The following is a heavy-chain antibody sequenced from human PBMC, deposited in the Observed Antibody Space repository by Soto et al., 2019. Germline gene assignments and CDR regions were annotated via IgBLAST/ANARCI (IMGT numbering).Heavy chain of an antibody. CDR2: INPSGGST. CDR1: GYTFTSYY. CDR3: ARADYYDFWSGYYKYYFDY. V-gene: IGHV1-46*01. J-gene: IGHJ4*02. D-gene: IGHD3-3*01. Sequence: VASVKVSCKASGYTFTSYYMHWVRQAPGQGLEWMGIINPSGGSTSYAQKFQGRVTMTRDTSTSTVYMELSSLRSEDTAVYYCARADYYDFWSGYYKYYFDYWGQGTLVTVSS.